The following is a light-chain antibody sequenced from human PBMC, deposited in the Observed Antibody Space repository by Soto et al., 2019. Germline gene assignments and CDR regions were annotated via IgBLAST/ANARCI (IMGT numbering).Light chain of an antibody. J-gene: IGLJ3*02. Sequence: QSALTQPRSVSGSPGQSVTISCAGTSRDVGGYNSVSWYQQYPGKAPKLMIYDVSKRPSGVPDRFSGSKSGNAASLTISGLQAEDEADYYCCSYAGTYTWVFGGGTQLTVL. CDR2: DVS. CDR1: SRDVGGYNS. CDR3: CSYAGTYTWV. V-gene: IGLV2-11*01.